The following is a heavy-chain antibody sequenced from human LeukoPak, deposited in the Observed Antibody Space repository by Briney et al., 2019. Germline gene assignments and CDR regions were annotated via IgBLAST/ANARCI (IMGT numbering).Heavy chain of an antibody. V-gene: IGHV3-21*01. J-gene: IGHJ4*02. Sequence: PGGSLRLSCAASGFTFSTYTMNWVRQAPGKGLEWVSSISISSSNIYYADSVRGRFTISRDNAKNSLFLQMNSLRAEDTAVYYCASQLSGPGDYWGQGTLVTVSS. CDR1: GFTFSTYT. D-gene: IGHD5-12*01. CDR3: ASQLSGPGDY. CDR2: ISISSSNI.